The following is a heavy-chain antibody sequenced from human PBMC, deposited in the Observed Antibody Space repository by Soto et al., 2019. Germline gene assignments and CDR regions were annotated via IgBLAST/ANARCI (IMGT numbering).Heavy chain of an antibody. D-gene: IGHD2-2*01. V-gene: IGHV3-7*01. CDR3: ARERVCSSTSCYFQGFDY. J-gene: IGHJ4*02. CDR1: GFTFSSYW. Sequence: EVQLVESGGGLVQPGGSLRLSCAASGFTFSSYWMSWVRQAPGKGLEWVANIKQDGSEKYYVDSVKGRFTISRDNAKNSLYLQMQSMRAEDTAVYYCARERVCSSTSCYFQGFDYWGQGTLVTVSS. CDR2: IKQDGSEK.